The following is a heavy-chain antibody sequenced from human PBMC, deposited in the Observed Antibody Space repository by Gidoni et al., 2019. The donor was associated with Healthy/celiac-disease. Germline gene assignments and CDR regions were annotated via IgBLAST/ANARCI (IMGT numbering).Heavy chain of an antibody. CDR1: GFTVRRYG. V-gene: IGHV3-33*01. D-gene: IGHD4-17*01. Sequence: QVQLVESGGGVVQPGRSLRLSCAASGFTVRRYGMHWVRQAPGKVLEWVAVIWYDGSNNYYADSVKGRFTIARDNSKNTLYLQMNSLRAEDTAVYYCARDRNYGAPRPRLFDYWGQGTLVTVSS. CDR3: ARDRNYGAPRPRLFDY. CDR2: IWYDGSNN. J-gene: IGHJ4*02.